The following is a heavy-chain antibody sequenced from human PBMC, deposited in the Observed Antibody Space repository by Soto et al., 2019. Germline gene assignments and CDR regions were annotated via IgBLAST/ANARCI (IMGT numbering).Heavy chain of an antibody. V-gene: IGHV3-53*02. D-gene: IGHD6-13*01. CDR2: IYSGGST. Sequence: EVQLVETGGGLIQPGGSLRLSCAASGFTVRDNYMSWVRQAPGKGLEWVSLIYSGGSTYYADSVKGRFTISRDSSKNTLYLQMNSLRVEDTAVYYCAAYSNLDYWGQGTLVIVSS. CDR1: GFTVRDNY. CDR3: AAYSNLDY. J-gene: IGHJ4*01.